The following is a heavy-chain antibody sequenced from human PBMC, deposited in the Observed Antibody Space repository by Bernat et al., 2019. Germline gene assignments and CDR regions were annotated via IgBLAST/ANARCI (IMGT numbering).Heavy chain of an antibody. CDR2: INHSGST. J-gene: IGHJ4*02. V-gene: IGHV4-34*01. D-gene: IGHD3-16*01. Sequence: QVQLQQWGAGLLKPSETLSLTCAVYGGSFSGYYWSWIRQPPGKGLEWIGEINHSGSTNYNPSLKSRVTISVDTSKNQLALQLSAVTAGDAAGYYCATFTFGGVPSRYYFDYWGEGTLPTVSS. CDR3: ATFTFGGVPSRYYFDY. CDR1: GGSFSGYY.